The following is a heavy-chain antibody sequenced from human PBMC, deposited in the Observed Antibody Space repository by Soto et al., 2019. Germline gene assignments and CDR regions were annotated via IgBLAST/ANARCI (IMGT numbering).Heavy chain of an antibody. CDR2: INHSGST. V-gene: IGHV4-34*01. CDR1: GGSFSGYY. CDR3: ARGVAVAATPAFAI. J-gene: IGHJ3*02. D-gene: IGHD6-19*01. Sequence: LSLTCAVYGGSFSGYYWSWIRQPPGKGLEWIGEINHSGSTNYNPSLKSRVTISVDTSKNQFSLKLSSVTAADTAVYYCARGVAVAATPAFAIRGQGTMVTVSS.